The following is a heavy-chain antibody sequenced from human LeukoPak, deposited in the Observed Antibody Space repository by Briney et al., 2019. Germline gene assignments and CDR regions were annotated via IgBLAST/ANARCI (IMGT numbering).Heavy chain of an antibody. CDR2: IYYSGST. V-gene: IGHV4-59*01. J-gene: IGHJ4*02. D-gene: IGHD3-10*01. Sequence: PSETLSLTCTVSGGSISSYCWSWIRQPPGKGLEWIGYIYYSGSTNYNPSLKSRVTISVDTSKNQFSLKLSSVTAADTAVYYCARGHYYGSGSYFGYFDYWGQGTLVTVSS. CDR1: GGSISSYC. CDR3: ARGHYYGSGSYFGYFDY.